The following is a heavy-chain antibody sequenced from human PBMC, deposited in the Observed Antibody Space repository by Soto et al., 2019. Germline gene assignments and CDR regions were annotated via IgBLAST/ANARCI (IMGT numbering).Heavy chain of an antibody. V-gene: IGHV3-48*01. CDR1: GFTFSSYS. CDR3: ARNGDSSDYRGWFDP. Sequence: PGGSLRLSCAASGFTFSSYSMNWVRQAPGKGLEWVSYISSSSSSIYYADSVKGRFTISRDNSKNTLYLQMNSLRAEDTAVYYCARNGDSSDYRGWFDPWGQGTLVTVSS. J-gene: IGHJ5*02. D-gene: IGHD3-22*01. CDR2: ISSSSSSI.